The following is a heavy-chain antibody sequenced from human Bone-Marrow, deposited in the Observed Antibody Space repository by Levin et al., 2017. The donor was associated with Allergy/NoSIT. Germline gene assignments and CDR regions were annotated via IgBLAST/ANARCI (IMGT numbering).Heavy chain of an antibody. Sequence: PGGSLRLSCAASGFAFSNHAMHWVRQAPGKGLEWVALICFDGSCKFSADSVRGRFTISRDNSKKMLYLQMNSLRPEDTAVYYCARVALPTSTLVFDSYFDYWGQGTLVTVSS. V-gene: IGHV3-30*03. CDR3: ARVALPTSTLVFDSYFDY. CDR2: ICFDGSCK. J-gene: IGHJ4*02. CDR1: GFAFSNHA. D-gene: IGHD3-9*01.